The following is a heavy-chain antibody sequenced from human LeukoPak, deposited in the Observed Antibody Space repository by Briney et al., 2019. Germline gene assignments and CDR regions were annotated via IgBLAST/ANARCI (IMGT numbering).Heavy chain of an antibody. J-gene: IGHJ4*02. CDR3: ARAGDIAMAYPAYFDY. CDR1: GYSIRTSHY. D-gene: IGHD5-18*01. Sequence: SETLSLTCTVSGYSIRTSHYWGWIRQSPGKGLEWIGNIYRSGTTYYNPSLKSRVTISMDTSKNQFSLKLSSVTAADTAVYYCARAGDIAMAYPAYFDYWGQGTPVTVSS. V-gene: IGHV4-38-2*02. CDR2: IYRSGTT.